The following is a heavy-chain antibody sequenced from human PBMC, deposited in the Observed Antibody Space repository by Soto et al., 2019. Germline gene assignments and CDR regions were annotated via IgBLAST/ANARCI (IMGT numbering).Heavy chain of an antibody. D-gene: IGHD3-3*01. CDR3: ATHSRFKKDY. CDR1: ELTFRNEW. J-gene: IGHJ4*02. CDR2: INEHGSET. V-gene: IGHV3-7*02. Sequence: EVQLVESGGDLVQPGGPLRLSCVVSELTFRNEWMTWVRQAPGKGLEWVANINEHGSETYYVDSVKGRFIISRDNAKNSLFLQMNSLRAEDTAVYYCATHSRFKKDYWGQGTLVTVSS.